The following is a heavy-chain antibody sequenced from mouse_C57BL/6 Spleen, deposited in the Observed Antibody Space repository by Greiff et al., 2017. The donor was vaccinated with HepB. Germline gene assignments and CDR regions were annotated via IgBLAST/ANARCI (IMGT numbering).Heavy chain of an antibody. CDR2: ISSGGSYT. V-gene: IGHV5-6*01. J-gene: IGHJ2*01. D-gene: IGHD1-1*01. CDR1: GFTFSSYG. Sequence: EVMLVESGGDLVKPGGSLKLSCAASGFTFSSYGMSWVRQTPDKRLEWVATISSGGSYTYYPDSVKGRFTISRDNAKNTLYLQMSSLKSEDTAMYYCASHGVTTVVRLDYWGQGTTLTVSS. CDR3: ASHGVTTVVRLDY.